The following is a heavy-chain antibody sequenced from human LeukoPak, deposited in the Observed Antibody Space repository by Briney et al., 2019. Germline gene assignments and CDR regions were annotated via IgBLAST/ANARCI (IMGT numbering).Heavy chain of an antibody. CDR2: IYYSGST. V-gene: IGHV4-59*01. CDR1: GGSISSYY. Sequence: PSETLSLTCTVSGGSISSYYLSWIRQPPGKGLEWIGYIYYSGSTNYNPSLKSRVTISVDTSKNQLSLKLSSVTAADTAVYYCALERRGYFDYWGQGTLVTVSS. J-gene: IGHJ4*02. CDR3: ALERRGYFDY. D-gene: IGHD1-1*01.